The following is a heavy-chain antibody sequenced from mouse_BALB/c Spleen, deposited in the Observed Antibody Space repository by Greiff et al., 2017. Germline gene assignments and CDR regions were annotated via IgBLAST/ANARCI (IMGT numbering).Heavy chain of an antibody. Sequence: VQLQQSGAELVRPGSSVKISCKASGYAFSSYWMNWVKQRPGQGLEWIGQIYPGDGDTNYNGKFKGKATLTADKSSSTAYMQLSSLTSEDSAVYFCARWYGFAYWGQGTLVTVSA. D-gene: IGHD2-14*01. CDR1: GYAFSSYW. V-gene: IGHV1-80*01. J-gene: IGHJ3*01. CDR3: ARWYGFAY. CDR2: IYPGDGDT.